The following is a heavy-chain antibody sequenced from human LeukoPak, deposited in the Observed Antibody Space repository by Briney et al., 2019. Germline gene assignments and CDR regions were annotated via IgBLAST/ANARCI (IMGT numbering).Heavy chain of an antibody. D-gene: IGHD2-8*01. V-gene: IGHV1-69*06. CDR1: GGTFSNYS. CDR3: ARRYCTNGVCYDDRGAFDI. CDR2: IIPIFGTA. J-gene: IGHJ3*02. Sequence: SVKVSCKASGGTFSNYSISWVRQAPGQGLEWMGEIIPIFGTANYAQKFQGRVTITADKSTSTAYMELSSLRSEDTAIYYCARRYCTNGVCYDDRGAFDIWGQGTMLTVSS.